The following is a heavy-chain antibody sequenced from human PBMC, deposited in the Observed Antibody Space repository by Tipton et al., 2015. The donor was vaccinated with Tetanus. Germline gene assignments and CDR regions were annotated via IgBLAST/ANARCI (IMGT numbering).Heavy chain of an antibody. D-gene: IGHD3-3*01. Sequence: TLSLTCSVSGGSFSGYLWSWVRQPSGKGLEWIGEINHSGTTNYNPSLKSRVTISVDTSKNQFSLKLRSVTAADTGVYYCARIHDFLSGHFDFWGPGTLVTVSS. CDR2: INHSGTT. J-gene: IGHJ4*02. CDR1: GGSFSGYL. CDR3: ARIHDFLSGHFDF. V-gene: IGHV4-34*01.